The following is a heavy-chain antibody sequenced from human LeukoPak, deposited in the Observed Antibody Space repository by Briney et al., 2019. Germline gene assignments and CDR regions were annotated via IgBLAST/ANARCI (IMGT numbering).Heavy chain of an antibody. CDR3: AKGAEEGVVITSVYYYYMDV. J-gene: IGHJ6*03. D-gene: IGHD3-22*01. CDR1: GFTFRNYG. CDR2: ISGDAADI. V-gene: IGHV3-23*01. Sequence: GTLRLSCAASGFTFRNYGMSWVRQAPGKGLEWVSAISGDAADIFYADSVQGRFTISRDNSKDTLYLQMNSLRVEDTAVYYCAKGAEEGVVITSVYYYYMDVWGKGTTVTVSS.